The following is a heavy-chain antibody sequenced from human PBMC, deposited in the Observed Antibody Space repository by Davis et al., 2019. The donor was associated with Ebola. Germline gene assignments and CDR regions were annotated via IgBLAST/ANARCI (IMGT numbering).Heavy chain of an antibody. CDR2: ISSSGSTI. D-gene: IGHD3-10*01. J-gene: IGHJ4*02. V-gene: IGHV3-11*04. Sequence: GESLKISCAASGFTFSDYYMSWIRQAPGKGLEWVSYISSSGSTIYYADSVKGRFTISRDNAKNSLSLQMNSLRVEDTAVYYCARAPGSGSYYNRVYYFDHWGQGTLVTVSS. CDR3: ARAPGSGSYYNRVYYFDH. CDR1: GFTFSDYY.